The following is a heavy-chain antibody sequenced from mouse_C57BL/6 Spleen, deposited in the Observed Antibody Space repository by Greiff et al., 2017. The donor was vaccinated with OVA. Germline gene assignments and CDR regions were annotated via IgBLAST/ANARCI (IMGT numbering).Heavy chain of an antibody. CDR3: ARRGGTFDY. D-gene: IGHD4-1*01. J-gene: IGHJ2*01. CDR2: ISYDGSN. CDR1: GYSITSGYY. V-gene: IGHV3-6*01. Sequence: EVQLQESGPGLVKPSQSLSLTCSVTGYSITSGYYWNWIRQFPGNKLEWMGYISYDGSNNYNPSLKNRISITRDTSKNQFFLKLNSVTTEDTATYYCARRGGTFDYWGQGTTLTVSS.